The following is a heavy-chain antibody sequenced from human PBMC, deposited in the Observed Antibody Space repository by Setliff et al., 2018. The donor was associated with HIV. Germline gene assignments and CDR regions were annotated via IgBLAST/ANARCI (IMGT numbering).Heavy chain of an antibody. CDR3: ASRRAAMWHGLFVGFEN. V-gene: IGHV4-34*01. D-gene: IGHD1-26*01. CDR1: GGSFSGSY. J-gene: IGHJ4*02. CDR2: INHSGST. Sequence: PSETLSLTCAVYGGSFSGSYWSWIRRPPGKGLEWIGEINHSGSTNYSPSLKSRVTISVDTSKNQFSLKLSSVTAADTAVYYCASRRAAMWHGLFVGFENWGQGTLVTVSS.